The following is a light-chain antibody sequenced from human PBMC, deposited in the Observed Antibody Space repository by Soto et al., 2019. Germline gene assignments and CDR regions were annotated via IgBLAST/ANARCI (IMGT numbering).Light chain of an antibody. Sequence: DIQMTQSPSSLSTSVGDRVNITCRASQYINNYLNWYQQKPGKAPKLLIFAAYNLQSGVPSRFSGSGSGTDFTLTISSRQPEDFATYYCQQSYSTPPYTFGQGTKLDMK. V-gene: IGKV1-39*01. CDR3: QQSYSTPPYT. J-gene: IGKJ2*01. CDR2: AAY. CDR1: QYINNY.